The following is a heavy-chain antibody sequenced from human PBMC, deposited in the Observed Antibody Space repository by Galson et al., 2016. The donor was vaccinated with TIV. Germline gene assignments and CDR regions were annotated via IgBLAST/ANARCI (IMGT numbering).Heavy chain of an antibody. CDR1: GYTLSAYY. Sequence: SVKVSCKASGYTLSAYYLHWVRQAPGQGLEWMGWINPDSGATEYAQKFQGRVTMTRDTSIGTAYMDLGRLRSDATAVYFCARVRLTCGSAGSHAFDIWGPGTLFAVSS. D-gene: IGHD2-2*01. CDR2: INPDSGAT. V-gene: IGHV1-2*02. CDR3: ARVRLTCGSAGSHAFDI. J-gene: IGHJ3*02.